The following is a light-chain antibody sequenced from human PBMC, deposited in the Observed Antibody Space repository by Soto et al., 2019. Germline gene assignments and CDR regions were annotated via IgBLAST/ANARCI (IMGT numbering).Light chain of an antibody. CDR3: QQYASSVVYT. Sequence: EIVLTQSPGTLSLSPGETATLSCRASQSLTTRYLAWYQQKPGQAPRLLIYAASTRATGTPDRFSGSGSGTDFPLILSSLEPEDFAVYFCQQYASSVVYTFGQGTKLEIK. CDR2: AAS. CDR1: QSLTTRY. J-gene: IGKJ2*01. V-gene: IGKV3-20*01.